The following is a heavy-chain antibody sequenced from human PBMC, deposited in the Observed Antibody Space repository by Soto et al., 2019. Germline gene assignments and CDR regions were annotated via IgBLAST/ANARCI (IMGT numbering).Heavy chain of an antibody. Sequence: QVQLQESGPGLVKPSQTLSLTCTVSGGSISSGGYYWSWIRQHPGKGLEWIGYIYYSGSTYYNPSLQSRVTISVDTSKNQFSLKLSSVTAADTAVYYCAREHRPWGDYLFLDIWGQGTMVTVSS. J-gene: IGHJ3*02. CDR2: IYYSGST. V-gene: IGHV4-31*03. CDR3: AREHRPWGDYLFLDI. CDR1: GGSISSGGYY. D-gene: IGHD4-17*01.